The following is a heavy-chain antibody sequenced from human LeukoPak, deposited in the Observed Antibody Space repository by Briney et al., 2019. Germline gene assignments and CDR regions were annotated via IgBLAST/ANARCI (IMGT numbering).Heavy chain of an antibody. D-gene: IGHD6-19*01. J-gene: IGHJ3*02. CDR3: VREVGRSSGQWLADAFDI. CDR2: ITSDGTDM. Sequence: GGSQRLSCGDSGFIFSNYEMNWVRQAPGKGLEWVSYITSDGTDMYYADSVKGRFAISRDNAKNSLYLQMNSLRADDTAVYYCVREVGRSSGQWLADAFDIWGQGTMVTVSP. V-gene: IGHV3-48*03. CDR1: GFIFSNYE.